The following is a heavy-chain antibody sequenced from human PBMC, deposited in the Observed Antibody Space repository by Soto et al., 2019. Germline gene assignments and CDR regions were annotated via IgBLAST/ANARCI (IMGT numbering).Heavy chain of an antibody. Sequence: PGGSLRLSCAASGFTFSGHSMNWVRQAPGKGLEWVSYINRISNEIYYVDSVKGRFTISSDNAKSSLYLEMNSLRDEDTAVYYCARDSGYAFDIWGQGTMVTVSS. V-gene: IGHV3-48*02. CDR1: GFTFSGHS. D-gene: IGHD5-12*01. CDR2: INRISNEI. CDR3: ARDSGYAFDI. J-gene: IGHJ3*02.